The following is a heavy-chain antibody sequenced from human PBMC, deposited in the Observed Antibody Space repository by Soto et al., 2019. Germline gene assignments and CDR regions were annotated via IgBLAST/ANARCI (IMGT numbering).Heavy chain of an antibody. CDR2: IYYIGTT. CDR1: GDSMGSGDYY. CDR3: SRGCTYYCFLT. D-gene: IGHD3-10*01. Sequence: QVQLQESGPGLVKPSQTLSLTCTVSGDSMGSGDYYWTWIRQPPGKGLEWIGYIYYIGTTFYNPSLESRVNISIDTSKNHFSLRLTSVTAADTAVYYCSRGCTYYCFLTWGQGTLGTVST. J-gene: IGHJ5*02. V-gene: IGHV4-30-4*01.